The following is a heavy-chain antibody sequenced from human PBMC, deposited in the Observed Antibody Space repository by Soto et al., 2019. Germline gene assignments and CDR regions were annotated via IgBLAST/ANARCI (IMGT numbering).Heavy chain of an antibody. V-gene: IGHV1-69*02. CDR1: GDTFSNHT. J-gene: IGHJ4*02. D-gene: IGHD4-17*01. CDR2: IIPILGVA. Sequence: SVKVSCKASGDTFSNHTISWVRQAPGQGLEWMGRIIPILGVANYAQKFQGRVTITADKSTSTAYMELSRLRSDDTAVYYCARGPDYGDYVDYFDYWGQGTLVTVSS. CDR3: ARGPDYGDYVDYFDY.